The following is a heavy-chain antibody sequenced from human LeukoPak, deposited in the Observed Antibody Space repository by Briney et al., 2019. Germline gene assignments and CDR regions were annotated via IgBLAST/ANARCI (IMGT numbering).Heavy chain of an antibody. J-gene: IGHJ4*02. V-gene: IGHV1-8*01. CDR2: MNPNSGNT. CDR1: GYTFTSYD. CDR3: ARVQPHRIYYDNSDYPTRNDY. D-gene: IGHD3-22*01. Sequence: VASVKVSCKASGYTFTSYDINWVRQATGQGLEWMGWMNPNSGNTGYAQKFQGRVTMTRNTSISTAYMELSSLRSEDTAVYYCARVQPHRIYYDNSDYPTRNDYWGQGTLVTVSS.